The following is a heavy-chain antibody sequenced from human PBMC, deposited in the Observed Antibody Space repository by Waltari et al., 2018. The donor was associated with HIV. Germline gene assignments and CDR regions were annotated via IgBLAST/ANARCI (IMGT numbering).Heavy chain of an antibody. V-gene: IGHV4-59*01. Sequence: QVQLQESGPGLVKPSETLSLTCPVSGDSISTYYWSWIRQPPGKPLEWIGYVYYSGNTNYTPSLESRVSISVDTSKNQFSLKLYSVTAADTAVYYCARGRGSNWYVGVDYWGQGTLVTVSS. J-gene: IGHJ4*02. CDR1: GDSISTYY. CDR2: VYYSGNT. D-gene: IGHD6-13*01. CDR3: ARGRGSNWYVGVDY.